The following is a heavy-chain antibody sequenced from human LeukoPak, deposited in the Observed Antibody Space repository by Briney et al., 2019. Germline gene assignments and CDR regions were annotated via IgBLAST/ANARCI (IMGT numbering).Heavy chain of an antibody. J-gene: IGHJ4*02. V-gene: IGHV4-34*01. Sequence: PSETLSLTCSVSIESTSGNYWSWVRQAPGKGLEWIGEISRFGITNYHPSLKSRVTMSLDRSKNHFSLELTSVTAADSGVYYCARELLGAPTPGAYWGQGTLVTVSS. CDR1: IESTSGNY. CDR3: ARELLGAPTPGAY. D-gene: IGHD1-26*01. CDR2: ISRFGIT.